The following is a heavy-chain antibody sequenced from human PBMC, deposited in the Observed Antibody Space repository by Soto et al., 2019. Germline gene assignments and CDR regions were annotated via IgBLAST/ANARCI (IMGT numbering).Heavy chain of an antibody. CDR2: VSYDGSNK. J-gene: IGHJ1*01. CDR1: GFTFSSYG. V-gene: IGHV3-30*18. D-gene: IGHD2-21*02. Sequence: QVQLVESGGGVVQPGRSLRLSCAASGFTFSSYGMHWFRQAPGKGLEWVAIVSYDGSNKYYADSVKGRFTISRDNSKNTLYLQMNSLRTEDTAVYYCAKGQFTVVTPGYFQHWGQGTLVTVSS. CDR3: AKGQFTVVTPGYFQH.